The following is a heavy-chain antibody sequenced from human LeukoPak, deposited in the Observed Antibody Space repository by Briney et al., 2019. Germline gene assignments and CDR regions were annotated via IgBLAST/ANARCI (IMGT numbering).Heavy chain of an antibody. Sequence: GESLKISCKGSGYSFTSYWIGWVRQMPGKGLEWMGVIYPGDSDTRYSPSFQGQVTISADKSISTAYLQWSSLKASDTAMYYCARHRSLLSGRDDTSPEKDAFDIWGQGTMVTVSS. J-gene: IGHJ3*02. D-gene: IGHD3-10*01. CDR2: IYPGDSDT. CDR1: GYSFTSYW. V-gene: IGHV5-51*01. CDR3: ARHRSLLSGRDDTSPEKDAFDI.